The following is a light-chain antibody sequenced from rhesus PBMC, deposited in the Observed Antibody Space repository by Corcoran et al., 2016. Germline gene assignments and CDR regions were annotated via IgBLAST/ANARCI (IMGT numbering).Light chain of an antibody. J-gene: IGKJ2*01. CDR1: QGITND. CDR2: EAS. CDR3: QHDYSTPYS. V-gene: IGKV1-25*01. Sequence: DIQMTQSPSSLSASVGDRVTITCRASQGITNDLAWYQQKPGETPKLLIYEASSLQSGIPSRFSGRGSGTDFTITISSLQPEDFATYYCQHDYSTPYSFGQGTKVEIK.